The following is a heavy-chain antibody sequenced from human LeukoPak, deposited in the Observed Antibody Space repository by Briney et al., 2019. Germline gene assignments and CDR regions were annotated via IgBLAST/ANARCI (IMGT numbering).Heavy chain of an antibody. CDR3: ARAMPHDNWFDP. D-gene: IGHD2-2*01. V-gene: IGHV3-74*03. CDR1: GLTFNSYW. Sequence: GGSWRLSFAASGLTFNSYWMHWVRKVAGKGLVWVARINGDASNTTYADSVKGRFTISRDNAKNALYLQMNSLRVDDTAVYYCARAMPHDNWFDPWGQGSLVTVSS. CDR2: INGDASNT. J-gene: IGHJ5*02.